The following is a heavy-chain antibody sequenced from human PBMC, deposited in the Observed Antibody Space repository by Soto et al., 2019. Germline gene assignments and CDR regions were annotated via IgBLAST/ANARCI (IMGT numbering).Heavy chain of an antibody. Sequence: GGSLRLSCAASGFTFSSYAMHCVRQAPGKGLEWVAVISYDGSNKYYADSVKGRFTISRDNSKNTLYLQMNSLRAEDTAVYYCAGGPGGRGRTGSGAFDIWGQGTMVTVSS. CDR2: ISYDGSNK. D-gene: IGHD3-16*01. CDR3: AGGPGGRGRTGSGAFDI. J-gene: IGHJ3*02. CDR1: GFTFSSYA. V-gene: IGHV3-30-3*01.